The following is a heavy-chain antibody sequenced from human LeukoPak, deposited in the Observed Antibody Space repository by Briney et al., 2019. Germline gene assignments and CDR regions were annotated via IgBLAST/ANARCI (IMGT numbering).Heavy chain of an antibody. J-gene: IGHJ4*02. Sequence: GGSLRLSCAASGFTFSNYAMNWVRQAPGKGLEWVSAISGSGGSRYYADSVKGRFTISRDNSKSTLYLQMSSLRAEDTAVFYCAKDLMVATITEFGYWGQGTLVTVSS. CDR1: GFTFSNYA. D-gene: IGHD5-24*01. V-gene: IGHV3-23*01. CDR2: ISGSGGSR. CDR3: AKDLMVATITEFGY.